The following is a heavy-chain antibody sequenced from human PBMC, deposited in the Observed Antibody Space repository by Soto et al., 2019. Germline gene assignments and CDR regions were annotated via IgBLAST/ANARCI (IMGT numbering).Heavy chain of an antibody. Sequence: QVQLVQSGAEVKKPGASVKVSCKASGYTFTSYGISWVRQAPGQGLEWMGWISAYTGNTNYAQKLQGRVTMTTDTSTSTAYMELRSLRSDDTAVYYCATLEYSGSYSSAFDIWGQGKMVTVSS. D-gene: IGHD1-26*01. V-gene: IGHV1-18*01. CDR1: GYTFTSYG. CDR3: ATLEYSGSYSSAFDI. CDR2: ISAYTGNT. J-gene: IGHJ3*02.